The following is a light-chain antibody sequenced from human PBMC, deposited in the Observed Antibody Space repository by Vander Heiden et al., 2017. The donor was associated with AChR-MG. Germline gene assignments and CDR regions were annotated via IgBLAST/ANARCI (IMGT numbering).Light chain of an antibody. V-gene: IGLV1-47*01. J-gene: IGLJ3*02. CDR2: RND. Sequence: QSVLTQPPSASGTPGQRVTISCSGSSSNIGSNFVYWYQQLSGTAPILLVYRNDQRPSGVPDRFSGSKSGTSASLAISGLRSEDEADYYCAAWDDRLNNWVFGGGTKVTVL. CDR1: SSNIGSNF. CDR3: AAWDDRLNNWV.